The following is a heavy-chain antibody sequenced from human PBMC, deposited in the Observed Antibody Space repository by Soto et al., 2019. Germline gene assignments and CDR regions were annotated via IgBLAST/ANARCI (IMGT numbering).Heavy chain of an antibody. CDR2: IYHSGST. CDR3: ARSGDCSGGSCPYYYYGMDV. Sequence: QLQLQESGSGLVKPSQTLSLTCAVSGGSISSGGYSWSWIRQPPGKGLEWIGYIYHSGSTYYNPSLKSRVTRSVDRSKNQFSLKLSSVTAADTAVYYCARSGDCSGGSCPYYYYGMDVWGQGTTVTVSS. D-gene: IGHD2-15*01. V-gene: IGHV4-30-2*01. CDR1: GGSISSGGYS. J-gene: IGHJ6*02.